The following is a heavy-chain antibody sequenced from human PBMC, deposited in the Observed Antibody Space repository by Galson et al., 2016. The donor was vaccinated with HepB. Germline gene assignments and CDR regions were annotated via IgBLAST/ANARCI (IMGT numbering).Heavy chain of an antibody. D-gene: IGHD3-10*01. J-gene: IGHJ4*02. V-gene: IGHV4-4*07. CDR2: FYITGTT. CDR3: ARVSPARVQWSRQFYDY. CDR1: GASVSDYY. Sequence: ETLSLTCSVSGASVSDYYWSCIRQSAGKGLEWVGRFYITGTTNYNPSLKSRVAMSVDTSANVFSLKLLSVTAADTAIYYCARVSPARVQWSRQFYDYWGQGAHVTGSS.